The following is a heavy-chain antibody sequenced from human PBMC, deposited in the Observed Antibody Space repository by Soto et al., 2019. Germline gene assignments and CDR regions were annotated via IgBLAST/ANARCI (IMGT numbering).Heavy chain of an antibody. CDR2: MYNSGST. CDR1: GGSISSGDYY. CDR3: ARAPPSTMTRPEYFQH. D-gene: IGHD4-17*01. Sequence: SETLSLTCTVSGGSISSGDYYWSWIRQPPGKGLEWIGYMYNSGSTDYNPSLKSRVTISVDTSKNQFSLKLSSVTAADTAVYYCARAPPSTMTRPEYFQHWGQGTLVTVSS. J-gene: IGHJ1*01. V-gene: IGHV4-30-4*01.